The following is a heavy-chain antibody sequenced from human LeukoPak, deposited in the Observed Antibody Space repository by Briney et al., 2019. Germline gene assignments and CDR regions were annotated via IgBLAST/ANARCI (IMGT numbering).Heavy chain of an antibody. CDR3: ARGKETYYYDSSGYYWDAFDI. CDR1: GGTFSSYG. D-gene: IGHD3-22*01. V-gene: IGHV1-69*04. J-gene: IGHJ3*02. CDR2: IIPILGIA. Sequence: ASVTVSFKASGGTFSSYGISWVRQAPGQGGGWVGRIIPILGIAKYAQKFQSRVTITADKSTSTAYMELSSLRSEDTAVYYCARGKETYYYDSSGYYWDAFDIWGQGTMVTVSS.